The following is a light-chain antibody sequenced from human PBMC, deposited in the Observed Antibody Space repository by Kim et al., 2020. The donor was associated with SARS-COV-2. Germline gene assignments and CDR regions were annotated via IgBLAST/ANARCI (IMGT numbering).Light chain of an antibody. V-gene: IGKV3-15*01. Sequence: SGSPGERATLSCRASQSVSSNVAWYQQKPGQAPGLLIYGTTTGATGIPARFSGGGSGSDFTLTINSLQSEDFAVYYCQQYNNWPWTFGRGTKLEI. CDR1: QSVSSN. CDR2: GTT. CDR3: QQYNNWPWT. J-gene: IGKJ1*01.